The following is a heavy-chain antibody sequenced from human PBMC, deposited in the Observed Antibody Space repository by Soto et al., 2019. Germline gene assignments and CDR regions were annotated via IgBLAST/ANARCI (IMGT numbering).Heavy chain of an antibody. CDR1: GFTFGVFG. CDR2: LSYEGSEE. V-gene: IGHV3-30*03. CDR3: ALTRRSSLLEVAGPGFEY. J-gene: IGHJ4*02. Sequence: LRLSCAASGFTFGVFGMHWVRQAPGKGLEWLSVLSYEGSEEYYADSVRGRFTISRDNSKNTLFLQMDSLRVDDTGVYYCALTRRSSLLEVAGPGFEYWGQGTLVTVSS. D-gene: IGHD6-19*01.